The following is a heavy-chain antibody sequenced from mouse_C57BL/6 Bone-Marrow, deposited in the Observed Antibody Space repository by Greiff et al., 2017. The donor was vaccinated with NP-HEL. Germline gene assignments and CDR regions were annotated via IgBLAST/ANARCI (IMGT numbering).Heavy chain of an antibody. CDR3: ARDSVTVVGYWYFDV. CDR1: GFTFSSYA. Sequence: EVKVVESGGGLVKPGGSLKLSCAASGFTFSSYAMSWVRQTPEKRLEWVATISDGGSYTYYPDNVKGRFTISRDNAKNNLYLQMSHLKSEDTAMYYCARDSVTVVGYWYFDVWGTGTTVTVSS. J-gene: IGHJ1*03. D-gene: IGHD1-1*01. V-gene: IGHV5-4*01. CDR2: ISDGGSYT.